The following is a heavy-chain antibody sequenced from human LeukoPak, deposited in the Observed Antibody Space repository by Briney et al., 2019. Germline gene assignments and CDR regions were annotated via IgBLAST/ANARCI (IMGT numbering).Heavy chain of an antibody. V-gene: IGHV1-46*01. Sequence: ASVKVSCKASGYTFTGYYMHWVRQAPGQGLEWMGIINPSGGSTSYAQKFQGRVTMTRDMSTSTVYMELSSLRSEDTAVYYCARDWEAVAGIRRPNNWFDPWGQGTLVTVSS. D-gene: IGHD6-19*01. J-gene: IGHJ5*02. CDR2: INPSGGST. CDR1: GYTFTGYY. CDR3: ARDWEAVAGIRRPNNWFDP.